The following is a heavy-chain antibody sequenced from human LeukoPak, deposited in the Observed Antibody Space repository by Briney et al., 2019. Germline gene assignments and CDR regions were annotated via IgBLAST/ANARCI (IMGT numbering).Heavy chain of an antibody. Sequence: SGGSLRLSCAASGFTFSSYSMNWVRQAPGKGLEWVSSISSSSSYIYYADSVRGRFTISRDNAKNSLYLQMNSLRAEDTALYYCARDTYRYYYDSSGYWEPVYWGQGTLVTVSS. CDR3: ARDTYRYYYDSSGYWEPVY. V-gene: IGHV3-21*01. J-gene: IGHJ4*02. D-gene: IGHD3-22*01. CDR2: ISSSSSYI. CDR1: GFTFSSYS.